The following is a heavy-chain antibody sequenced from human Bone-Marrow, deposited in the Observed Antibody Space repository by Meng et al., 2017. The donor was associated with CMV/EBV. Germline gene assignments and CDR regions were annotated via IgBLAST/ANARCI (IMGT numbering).Heavy chain of an antibody. V-gene: IGHV3-23*01. Sequence: GESLKISCAASGFTFSSYAMSWVRQAPGKGLEWVSAISGSGGSTYYADSVKGRFTISRDNSKNPLYLQMNRLRAEDTAVYYCKKSRNGYGGEDYWGQGTLVTVSS. CDR1: GFTFSSYA. CDR3: KKSRNGYGGEDY. J-gene: IGHJ4*02. CDR2: ISGSGGST. D-gene: IGHD5-12*01.